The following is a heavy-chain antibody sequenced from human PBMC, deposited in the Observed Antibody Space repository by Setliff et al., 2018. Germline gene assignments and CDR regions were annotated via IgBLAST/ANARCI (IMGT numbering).Heavy chain of an antibody. CDR1: GGSISSSYYY. J-gene: IGHJ4*02. V-gene: IGHV4-39*07. CDR3: ARELGPGGDSDY. D-gene: IGHD2-21*02. Sequence: SETLSLTCTVSGGSISSSYYYWGWIRQPPGKGLEWIGTISYGGTTYSNPSLKSRLTISRDTSKNQVSLKLNSVTATDTAVYYCARELGPGGDSDYWGQGILVTVSS. CDR2: ISYGGTT.